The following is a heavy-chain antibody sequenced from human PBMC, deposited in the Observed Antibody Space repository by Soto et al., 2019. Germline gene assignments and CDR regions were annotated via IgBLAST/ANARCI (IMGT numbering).Heavy chain of an antibody. CDR2: ISSGSDTI. Sequence: VQLVESGGGLVQPGGSLRLSCAASGFTFSDYGVNWVRQAPGKGLAWISYISSGSDTIYYADSVKGRFTISRDDAKNSLFLQMTSLRDEDTAVYYCARVSTTWEDDYWGQGTLVTVSS. D-gene: IGHD5-12*01. CDR3: ARVSTTWEDDY. CDR1: GFTFSDYG. V-gene: IGHV3-48*02. J-gene: IGHJ4*02.